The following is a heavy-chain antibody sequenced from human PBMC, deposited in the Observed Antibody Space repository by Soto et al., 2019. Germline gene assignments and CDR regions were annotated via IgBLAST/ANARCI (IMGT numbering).Heavy chain of an antibody. CDR3: ATDRFDCSGGSCYISNDY. V-gene: IGHV1-18*01. J-gene: IGHJ4*02. Sequence: QVQLVQSGAEVKKPGASVKVSCKASGYTFTSYGISWVRQAPGQGLEWMGWISAYNGNTNYAQKLQGRVTMTTETSRSTAYMELRSLRSDDTAVYYCATDRFDCSGGSCYISNDYWGQGTLVTVSS. D-gene: IGHD2-15*01. CDR2: ISAYNGNT. CDR1: GYTFTSYG.